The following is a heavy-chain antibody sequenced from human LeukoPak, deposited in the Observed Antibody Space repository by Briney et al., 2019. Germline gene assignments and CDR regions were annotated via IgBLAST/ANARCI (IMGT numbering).Heavy chain of an antibody. D-gene: IGHD3-22*01. CDR2: FDPEDGET. CDR1: GYTLTELS. CDR3: ATDSGGTMIVVAVRAWAEYFQH. Sequence: ASVKVSCKVSGYTLTELSMHWVRQAPGKGLEWMGGFDPEDGETIYAQKFQGRVTMTEDTSTDTAYMELSSLRSEDTAVYYCATDSGGTMIVVAVRAWAEYFQHWGQGTLVTVSS. J-gene: IGHJ1*01. V-gene: IGHV1-24*01.